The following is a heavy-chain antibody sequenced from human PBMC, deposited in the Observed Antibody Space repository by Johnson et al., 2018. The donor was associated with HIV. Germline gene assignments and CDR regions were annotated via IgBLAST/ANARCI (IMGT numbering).Heavy chain of an antibody. CDR2: IGSSGSPI. CDR3: ARDSDISLGVAGAFDI. CDR1: GFTFSDYY. D-gene: IGHD3-9*01. J-gene: IGHJ3*02. V-gene: IGHV3-11*01. Sequence: QVQLVESGGGLVQPGGSLRLSCAASGFTFSDYYMRWIRQAPGKGLEWISYIGSSGSPIYYADSVRGRFTISWDNAKNSLYLQMNSLRAEDTAVYYCARDSDISLGVAGAFDIWGQGTMVTVSA.